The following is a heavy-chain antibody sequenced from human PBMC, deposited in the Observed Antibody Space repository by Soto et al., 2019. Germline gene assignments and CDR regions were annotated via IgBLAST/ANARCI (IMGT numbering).Heavy chain of an antibody. CDR2: ISGSGGST. V-gene: IGHV3-23*01. CDR1: GFTCSRYA. D-gene: IGHD3-22*01. J-gene: IGHJ3*02. Sequence: PGASLRLSCAASGFTCSRYAMRRVRQAPGKGLEWVSAISGSGGSTYYADPVKGRFTIARDNSKNTLYMQMNSLRGEDTAVYYCAKGYDSSGYYYDHDAYDIWGQGTMVTVS. CDR3: AKGYDSSGYYYDHDAYDI.